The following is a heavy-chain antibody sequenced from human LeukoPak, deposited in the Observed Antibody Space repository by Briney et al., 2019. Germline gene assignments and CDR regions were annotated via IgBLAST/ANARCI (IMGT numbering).Heavy chain of an antibody. Sequence: GGSLRLSCAASGFTFSSYSMNWVRQAPGKGLEWVAVISYDGSNKYYADSVKGRFTISRDNSKNTLYLQMNSLRAEDTAVYYCARDRARVYDYWGQGTLVTVSS. CDR3: ARDRARVYDY. V-gene: IGHV3-30*03. D-gene: IGHD5-24*01. CDR1: GFTFSSYS. CDR2: ISYDGSNK. J-gene: IGHJ4*02.